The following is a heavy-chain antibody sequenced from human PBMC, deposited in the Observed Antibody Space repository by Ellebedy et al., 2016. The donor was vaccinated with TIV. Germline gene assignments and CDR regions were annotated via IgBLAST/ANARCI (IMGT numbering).Heavy chain of an antibody. V-gene: IGHV3-30*18. Sequence: GESLKISXAASGFTFSSYGMHWVRQAPGKGLEWVAGISLDGRTEHYVDSVKGRLTISRDNSKKTLYLQMNSLRPEDTAVYYCAKEGSQGYTMGGMDVWGQGTTVIVSS. CDR1: GFTFSSYG. J-gene: IGHJ6*02. CDR2: ISLDGRTE. D-gene: IGHD3-10*01. CDR3: AKEGSQGYTMGGMDV.